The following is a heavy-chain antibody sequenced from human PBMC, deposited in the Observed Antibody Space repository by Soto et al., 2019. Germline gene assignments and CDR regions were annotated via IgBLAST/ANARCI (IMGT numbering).Heavy chain of an antibody. J-gene: IGHJ6*02. CDR1: GYTFTSHG. Sequence: QDQLVQSGAEVKKPGASVKISCEASGYTFTSHGISWVRQAPAQGLEWLGWISTYNSRTHYAQKVQGRVTMTTDTSTSTAYVDLRSLTFDDTAVYYCARARYCARPSCYKHYYDGMDTWVQGTTVTVSS. CDR3: ARARYCARPSCYKHYYDGMDT. D-gene: IGHD2-2*02. V-gene: IGHV1-18*04. CDR2: ISTYNSRT.